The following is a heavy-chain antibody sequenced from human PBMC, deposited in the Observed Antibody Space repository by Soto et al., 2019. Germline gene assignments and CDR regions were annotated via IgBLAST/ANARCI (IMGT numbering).Heavy chain of an antibody. D-gene: IGHD1-26*01. CDR1: GFSSESYG. J-gene: IGHJ6*02. Sequence: GESLKISCGGSGFSSESYGMHWVRQAPGKGLEWVATVSFDSKNKYYIDSVEGRFTISRDNSKKMLSLQMTSLRHEDTAVYYCAKESVEATYSYYGMDVWGPGTTVTVSS. CDR2: VSFDSKNK. V-gene: IGHV3-30*18. CDR3: AKESVEATYSYYGMDV.